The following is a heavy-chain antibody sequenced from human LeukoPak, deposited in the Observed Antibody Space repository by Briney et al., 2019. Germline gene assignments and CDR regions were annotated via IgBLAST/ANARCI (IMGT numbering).Heavy chain of an antibody. D-gene: IGHD2-2*01. J-gene: IGHJ5*02. CDR3: ARESCSSTSCSFRETNWFDP. Sequence: GGSLRLSCADSGFTVSGNYMSWVRQAPGKGLEGGSVIYIGGTTYYAACIKGRFTISKDKSKTPLNLQMNTLSSEDTAVYYCARESCSSTSCSFRETNWFDPWGPGTLVTVSS. CDR1: GFTVSGNY. CDR2: IYIGGTT. V-gene: IGHV3-66*01.